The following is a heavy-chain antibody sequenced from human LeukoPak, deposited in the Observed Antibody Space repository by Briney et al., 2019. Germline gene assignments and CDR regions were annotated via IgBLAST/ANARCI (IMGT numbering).Heavy chain of an antibody. CDR3: ARDSIVRGNIGNDMDV. Sequence: GGSLRLSCAASGSTFSDYYMSWIRQAPGKGLEWVSYISHSGRTMYYADSVKGRFTISRDNAKNSLYLQMNSLRAGDTAVYYCARDSIVRGNIGNDMDVWGKGTTVTVSS. J-gene: IGHJ6*03. CDR2: ISHSGRTM. CDR1: GSTFSDYY. D-gene: IGHD2-8*01. V-gene: IGHV3-11*01.